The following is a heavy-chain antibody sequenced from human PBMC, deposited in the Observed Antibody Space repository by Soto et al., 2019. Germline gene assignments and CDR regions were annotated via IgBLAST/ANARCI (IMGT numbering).Heavy chain of an antibody. CDR1: GFTFIRYS. Sequence: GGSLRLSCAASGFTFIRYSINWVRHAPWKGLEWGSSISSSGIYIHYADSVKGRFTISRDNAKNSLYLQMNSLRAEDTAVYYCATEVAGYRLDVGGQGTTVTVSS. D-gene: IGHD6-19*01. J-gene: IGHJ6*02. CDR3: ATEVAGYRLDV. V-gene: IGHV3-21*01. CDR2: ISSSGIYI.